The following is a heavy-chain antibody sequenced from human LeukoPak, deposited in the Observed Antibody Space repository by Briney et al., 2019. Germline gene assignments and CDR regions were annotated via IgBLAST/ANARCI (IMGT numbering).Heavy chain of an antibody. CDR2: IYYSGST. CDR1: GGSISSYY. Sequence: SETLSLTCTVSGGSISSYYWSWIRQPPGKGLEWIGYIYYSGSTYYSPSFKSRVTISIATSKNQFSLRLTSVTATDTAVYYCARSTVTSYNFFDPWGQGTLVTVSS. J-gene: IGHJ5*02. D-gene: IGHD4-17*01. V-gene: IGHV4-59*08. CDR3: ARSTVTSYNFFDP.